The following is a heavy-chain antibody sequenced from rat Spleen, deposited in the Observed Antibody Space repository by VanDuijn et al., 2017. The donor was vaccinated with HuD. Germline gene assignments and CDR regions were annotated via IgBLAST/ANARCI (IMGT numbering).Heavy chain of an antibody. CDR1: GFSLTSNG. CDR3: ARGGELDWFAY. D-gene: IGHD5-1*01. Sequence: QVQLKESGPGLVQPSETLSLTCTVSGFSLTSNGVGWVRQPLGKGLVWMGTIWAGGSTNYNSAVQSRLSISRDTSKSQVFLKMNSLQTEDTATYYCARGGELDWFAYWGQGTLVTVSS. CDR2: IWAGGST. J-gene: IGHJ3*01. V-gene: IGHV2-72*01.